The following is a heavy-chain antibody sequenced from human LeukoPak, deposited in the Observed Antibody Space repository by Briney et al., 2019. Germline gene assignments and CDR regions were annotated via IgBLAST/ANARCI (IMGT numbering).Heavy chain of an antibody. J-gene: IGHJ6*02. CDR3: ASTRGDYYYGMDV. D-gene: IGHD3-10*01. CDR2: FYHSGST. Sequence: SETLSLTCAVSGGSISSGGYSWTWIRQPPGKGLECIGYFYHSGSTYYNPSLKSRVTISVDRSKNQFSLKLTSVTTADTAVYCCASTRGDYYYGMDVWGQGTTVTVSS. CDR1: GGSISSGGYS. V-gene: IGHV4-30-2*01.